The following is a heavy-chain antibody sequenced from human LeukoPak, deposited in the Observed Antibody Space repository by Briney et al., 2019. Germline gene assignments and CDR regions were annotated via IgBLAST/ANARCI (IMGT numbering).Heavy chain of an antibody. CDR1: GGTFSSYA. J-gene: IGHJ4*02. D-gene: IGHD2-21*02. Sequence: SVKVSCKASGGTFSSYAISWVRQAPGQGLEWMGRIIPILGIANYAQKFQGRVTITADKSTSTAYMELSSLRSEDTAVYYCARGVLFSPERSNGGIVVVTGLVDYWGQGTLVTVSS. CDR2: IIPILGIA. V-gene: IGHV1-69*04. CDR3: ARGVLFSPERSNGGIVVVTGLVDY.